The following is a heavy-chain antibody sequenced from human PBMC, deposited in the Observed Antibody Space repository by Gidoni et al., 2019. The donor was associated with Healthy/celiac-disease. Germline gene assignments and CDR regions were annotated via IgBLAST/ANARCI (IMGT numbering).Heavy chain of an antibody. CDR2: ISGSGGST. CDR3: AKDLGGGHVDIVATITLDY. CDR1: GFPFSSYA. D-gene: IGHD5-12*01. J-gene: IGHJ4*02. V-gene: IGHV3-23*01. Sequence: EVQLLESGGGLVQPGGSLRLSCAASGFPFSSYAMSWVRQAPGKGLEWVSAISGSGGSTYYADSVKGRFTISRDNSKNTLYLQMNSLRAEDTAVYYCAKDLGGGHVDIVATITLDYWGQGTLVTVSS.